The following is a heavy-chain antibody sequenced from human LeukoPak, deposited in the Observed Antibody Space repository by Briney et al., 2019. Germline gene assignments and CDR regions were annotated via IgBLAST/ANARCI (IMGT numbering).Heavy chain of an antibody. V-gene: IGHV3-74*01. CDR3: GRGGDGIDF. Sequence: LGGSLRLSCAVSGFTFRNYLMHWVRQAPGQGLVWVSRINQDESKAYADSVRGRFTVSRDNAKNMLYLHLSGLRAEDTAVYFCGRGGDGIDFWGQGTTVIVSS. D-gene: IGHD5-24*01. J-gene: IGHJ3*01. CDR1: GFTFRNYL. CDR2: INQDESKA.